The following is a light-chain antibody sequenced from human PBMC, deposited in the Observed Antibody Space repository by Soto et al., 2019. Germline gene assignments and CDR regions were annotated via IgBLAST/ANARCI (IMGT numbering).Light chain of an antibody. J-gene: IGLJ2*01. Sequence: QSVLTQSPSASASPGASVKLTCTLSSGHSTYTIAWHQQQPDKGPRSLMKLNSDGSHLKGDGNPDRFSGSSSGAERYLIISSLQAEDEADYYCQTCGTGYVLFGGGTKLTVL. V-gene: IGLV4-69*01. CDR1: SGHSTYT. CDR3: QTCGTGYVL. CDR2: LNSDGSH.